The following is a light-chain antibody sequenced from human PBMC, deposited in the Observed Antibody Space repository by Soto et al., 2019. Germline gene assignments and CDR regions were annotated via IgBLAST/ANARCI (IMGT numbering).Light chain of an antibody. CDR1: QDISNY. Sequence: DIQMTQSPSSLSASVGDRVTITCQASQDISNYLNWYQQKQGKAPKLLIYDASNLETGVPSRFSGSGSWTDFTFTISSLQPEDIATYYCQQYDNLQLTFGGGTKVEIK. J-gene: IGKJ4*02. V-gene: IGKV1-33*01. CDR3: QQYDNLQLT. CDR2: DAS.